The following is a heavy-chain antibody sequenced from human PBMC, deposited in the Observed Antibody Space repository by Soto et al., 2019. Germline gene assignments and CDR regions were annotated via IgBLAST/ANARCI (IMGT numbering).Heavy chain of an antibody. CDR1: GYTFFTYD. CDR3: ARHHGPTTSENWFDP. D-gene: IGHD5-12*01. V-gene: IGHV1-18*01. J-gene: IGHJ5*02. Sequence: QVHLVQSGVEVKTPGASVKVSCQASGYTFFTYDISWVRQAPGRGLEWMGWSSTYSGDTKYAQKFQGRVTMTTDTSTTTAYLELRSLRSDDTAVYYCARHHGPTTSENWFDPWGQGTLVTVSS. CDR2: SSTYSGDT.